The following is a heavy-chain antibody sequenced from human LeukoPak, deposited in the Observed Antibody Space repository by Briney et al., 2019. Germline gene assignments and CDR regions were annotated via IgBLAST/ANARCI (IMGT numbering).Heavy chain of an antibody. CDR1: GGTFSSYT. D-gene: IGHD1-14*01. Sequence: SVKVSCKASGGTFSSYTIRWVRQAPGQGLEWMGRIIPILGIANYAQKFQGRVTITADKSTSTAYMELSSLRSEDTAVYYCARREPTDAFDIWGQGTMVTVSS. CDR2: IIPILGIA. CDR3: ARREPTDAFDI. V-gene: IGHV1-69*02. J-gene: IGHJ3*02.